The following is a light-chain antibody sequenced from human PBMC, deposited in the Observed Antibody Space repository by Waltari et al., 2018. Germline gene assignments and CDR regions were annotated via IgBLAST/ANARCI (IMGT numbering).Light chain of an antibody. J-gene: IGLJ3*02. V-gene: IGLV3-19*01. CDR2: GKN. Sequence: SSELTQDPAVSVALGQTVRITCQGDSLRSYYASWYQQKPGQAPVLVIYGKNNRPSGSPDRFSGSSSGNTASLTITGAQAEDEADYYCDSRDSSGNHRGWVFGGGTKLTVL. CDR3: DSRDSSGNHRGWV. CDR1: SLRSYY.